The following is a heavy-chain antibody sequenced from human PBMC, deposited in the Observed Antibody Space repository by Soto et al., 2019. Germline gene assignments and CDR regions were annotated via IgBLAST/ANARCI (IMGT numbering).Heavy chain of an antibody. J-gene: IGHJ4*01. CDR2: IYHGGTT. Sequence: SDSLSLTCTVSACSISSGSYWGWIRQPPGKGPEWIASIYHGGTTFYNPSLKSRVTVSVDKSNNQFSLKLRSVTAADTAVYYCAKAHVMVVAGSPFDYWGHGTLVTVAS. V-gene: IGHV4-38-2*02. CDR3: AKAHVMVVAGSPFDY. D-gene: IGHD6-19*01. CDR1: ACSISSGSY.